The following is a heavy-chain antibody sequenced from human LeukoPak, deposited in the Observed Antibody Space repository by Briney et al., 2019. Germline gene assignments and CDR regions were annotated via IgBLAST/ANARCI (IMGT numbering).Heavy chain of an antibody. D-gene: IGHD3-3*01. CDR2: ISYSGTT. Sequence: SETLSLTCTVSSASITSSPYFWGWIRQSPGKGLEWIGSISYSGTTYYNPSLKSRVTISVDKSKNQFSLKLSSVTAADTAVYYCARKFQYYDFWSGYLAPYYYYYYMDVWGKGTTVTVSS. CDR3: ARKFQYYDFWSGYLAPYYYYYYMDV. J-gene: IGHJ6*03. CDR1: SASITSSPYF. V-gene: IGHV4-39*07.